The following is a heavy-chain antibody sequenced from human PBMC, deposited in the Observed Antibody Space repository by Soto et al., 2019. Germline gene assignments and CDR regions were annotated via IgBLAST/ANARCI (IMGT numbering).Heavy chain of an antibody. V-gene: IGHV3-23*01. CDR2: ISGSGGST. J-gene: IGHJ4*02. CDR1: GFTFSSYA. CDR3: AKADIPINYYDSSGYYYAPSDY. Sequence: PGGSLRLSCAASGFTFSSYAMSWVRQAPGKGLEWVSAISGSGGSTYYADSVKGRFTISRDNSKNTLYLQMNSLRAEDTAVYYCAKADIPINYYDSSGYYYAPSDYWGQGTLVTVSS. D-gene: IGHD3-22*01.